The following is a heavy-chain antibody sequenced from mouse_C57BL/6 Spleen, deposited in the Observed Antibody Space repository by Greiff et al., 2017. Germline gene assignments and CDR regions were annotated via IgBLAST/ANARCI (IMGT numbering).Heavy chain of an antibody. CDR1: GFSLSTSGMG. V-gene: IGHV8-12*01. Sequence: QVTLKESGPGILQSSQTLSLTCSFSGFSLSTSGMGVSWIRQPSGKGLEWLAHIYWDDDKRYNPSLKSRLTISKDTSRNQVFLNITSVDTADTATYYCARRLGRRDYAMDYWGQGTSVTVSS. D-gene: IGHD4-1*01. CDR3: ARRLGRRDYAMDY. CDR2: IYWDDDK. J-gene: IGHJ4*01.